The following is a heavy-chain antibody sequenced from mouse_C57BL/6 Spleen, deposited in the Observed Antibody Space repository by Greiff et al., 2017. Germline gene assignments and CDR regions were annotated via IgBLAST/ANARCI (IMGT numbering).Heavy chain of an antibody. CDR3: ARNGIMDD. V-gene: IGHV1-69*01. CDR2: IDPSDSYT. CDR1: GYTFTSYW. Sequence: VQLQQPGAELVMPGASVKLSCKASGYTFTSYWMHWVKQRPGQGLEWIGEIDPSDSYTNYNQKFKGKSTLTVDKSSSTAYMQLSSLTSEDSAVXYCARNGIMDDWGKGTSVTVSS. J-gene: IGHJ4*01. D-gene: IGHD4-1*01.